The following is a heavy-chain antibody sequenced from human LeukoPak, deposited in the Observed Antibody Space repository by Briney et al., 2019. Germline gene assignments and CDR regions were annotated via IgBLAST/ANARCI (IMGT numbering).Heavy chain of an antibody. J-gene: IGHJ6*03. D-gene: IGHD2-15*01. CDR3: AREGAGGYCSGGSCYLDHYYMDV. CDR1: GGTFSSYA. Sequence: ASVKVSCKASGGTFSSYAISWVRQAPGQGLEWMGGIIPIFGTANYAQKFQGRVTITTDESTSTAYMELSSLRSEDTAVYYCAREGAGGYCSGGSCYLDHYYMDVWGKGTTVTVSS. V-gene: IGHV1-69*05. CDR2: IIPIFGTA.